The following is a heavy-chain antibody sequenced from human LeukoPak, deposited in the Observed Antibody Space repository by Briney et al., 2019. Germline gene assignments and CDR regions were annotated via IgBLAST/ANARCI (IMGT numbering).Heavy chain of an antibody. CDR3: ARDVPNYDFWSGYYGEYFQH. D-gene: IGHD3-3*01. Sequence: VASVKVSCKASGYTFTSYGISWVRQAPGQGLEWMGWISAYNGNTNYAQKLQGRVTMTTDTSTSKAYMELRNLRSDDTAVYYCARDVPNYDFWSGYYGEYFQHGGQGTLVTVSS. J-gene: IGHJ1*01. V-gene: IGHV1-18*01. CDR1: GYTFTSYG. CDR2: ISAYNGNT.